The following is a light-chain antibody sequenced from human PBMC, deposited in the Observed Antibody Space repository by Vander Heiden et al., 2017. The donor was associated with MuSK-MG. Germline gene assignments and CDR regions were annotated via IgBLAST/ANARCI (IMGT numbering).Light chain of an antibody. J-gene: IGLJ3*02. CDR3: YSTDSSGDHGV. CDR2: EDD. CDR1: ALPQKF. V-gene: IGLV3-10*01. Sequence: SYELTQPPSVSVSPGQTARITCSGDALPQKFTYWYQQASGQAPGLVIYEDDKRPSGVPERFSGSSSGTVATLIIGGAQVEDEADYYCYSTDSSGDHGVFGGGTKLTVL.